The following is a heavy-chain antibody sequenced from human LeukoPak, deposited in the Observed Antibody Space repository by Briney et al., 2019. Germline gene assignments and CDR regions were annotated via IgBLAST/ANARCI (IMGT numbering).Heavy chain of an antibody. D-gene: IGHD3-10*01. Sequence: SSETLSLTCTVYGGSFSGYYWTWIRQSPGEGLEWIGEINHRGSTNYNPPLKSRVTMSLDTFKTEFSLRLTAVTAADTAVYYCARGSITMPAAPFDYWGQGTLVTVSS. V-gene: IGHV4-34*01. CDR3: ARGSITMPAAPFDY. J-gene: IGHJ4*02. CDR1: GGSFSGYY. CDR2: INHRGST.